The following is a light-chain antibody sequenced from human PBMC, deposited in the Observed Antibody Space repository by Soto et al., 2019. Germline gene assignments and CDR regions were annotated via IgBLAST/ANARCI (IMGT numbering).Light chain of an antibody. V-gene: IGLV3-21*04. CDR2: YDS. CDR3: QVWDSSSDHPV. Sequence: SYELTQPPSVSVAPGKTARITCGGNNIGSKSGHWYQQKPGQAPGLVIYYDSDRPSGSPKRFSGSNSGNTATLTISRVEAGDEADYYCQVWDSSSDHPVFGGGTKLTVL. CDR1: NIGSKS. J-gene: IGLJ2*01.